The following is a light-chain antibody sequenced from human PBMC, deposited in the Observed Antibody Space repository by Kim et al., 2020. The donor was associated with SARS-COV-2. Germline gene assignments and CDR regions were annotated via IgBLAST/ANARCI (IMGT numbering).Light chain of an antibody. V-gene: IGKV3-11*01. Sequence: VSPGERATLSCRASEVISDKLAWYQHKRGQAPRLLSSDASNRATGIPARFSGSGSGTDFTLTISSLDPDDFAVYYCQQRSAWPITFGPGTKVDIK. CDR2: DAS. CDR1: EVISDK. J-gene: IGKJ3*01. CDR3: QQRSAWPIT.